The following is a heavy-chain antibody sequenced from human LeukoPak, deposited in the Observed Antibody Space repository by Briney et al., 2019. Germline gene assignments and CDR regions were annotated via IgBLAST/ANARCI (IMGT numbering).Heavy chain of an antibody. V-gene: IGHV5-51*01. J-gene: IGHJ6*03. Sequence: GESLKISCKGSGYSFTSYWIGWVRQMPGKGLEWMGIIYPGDSDTRYSPSFQGQVTISADKSISTAYLQWSSLKASDTAMYYCARSALGPVSDYYYMDVWGKGTTVTVSS. CDR1: GYSFTSYW. CDR2: IYPGDSDT. CDR3: ARSALGPVSDYYYMDV. D-gene: IGHD1-14*01.